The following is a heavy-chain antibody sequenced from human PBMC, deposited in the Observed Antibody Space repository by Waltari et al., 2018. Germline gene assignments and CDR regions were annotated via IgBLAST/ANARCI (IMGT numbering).Heavy chain of an antibody. V-gene: IGHV4-61*02. D-gene: IGHD3-16*02. Sequence: QVQLQESGPGLVKPSQTLSPTCTVPGGSISRGRSYWRCIRHPPGKGLAWIGRIYTSGSTNYNPSLKSRVTISVDTSKNQFSLKLSSVTAADTAVYYCARDPITFGGVIASPHDIWGQGTMVTVSS. CDR1: GGSISRGRSY. CDR3: ARDPITFGGVIASPHDI. J-gene: IGHJ3*02. CDR2: IYTSGST.